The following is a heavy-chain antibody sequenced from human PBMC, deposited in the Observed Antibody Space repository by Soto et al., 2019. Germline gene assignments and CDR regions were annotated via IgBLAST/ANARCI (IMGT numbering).Heavy chain of an antibody. D-gene: IGHD5-18*01. CDR1: GYTFTSYA. CDR2: INAGNGNT. CDR3: ARDPGYSYGYN. J-gene: IGHJ4*02. Sequence: QVQLVQSGAEVKKPGASVKVSCKASGYTFTSYAMHWVRQAPGQRLEWMGWINAGNGNTKYSKKFQGRVTITRDTSASKAHMELSSLKSEDTAVYYCARDPGYSYGYNWGQGTLVTVSS. V-gene: IGHV1-3*01.